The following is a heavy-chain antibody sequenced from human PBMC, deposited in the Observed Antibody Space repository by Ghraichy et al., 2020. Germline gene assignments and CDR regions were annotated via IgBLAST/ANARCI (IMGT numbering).Heavy chain of an antibody. J-gene: IGHJ4*02. Sequence: SETLSLTCTVSGGSISSGDYYWSWIRQPPGKGLEWIGYIYYSGSTYYNPSLKSRVTISVDTSKNQFSLKLSSVTAADTAVYYCARVDYDSSGYYSNYWGQGTLVTVSS. CDR3: ARVDYDSSGYYSNY. CDR1: GGSISSGDYY. V-gene: IGHV4-30-4*01. D-gene: IGHD3-22*01. CDR2: IYYSGST.